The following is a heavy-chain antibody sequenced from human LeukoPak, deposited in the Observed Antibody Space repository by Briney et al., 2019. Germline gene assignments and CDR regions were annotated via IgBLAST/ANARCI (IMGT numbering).Heavy chain of an antibody. Sequence: GGSLRLSCAGPGFTFSNYAMTWVRQAPGKGLEWVSSVSGSGRNTFYPDSVEGRFTISRGNSKNTVYLQMNSLRADDTAVYYCVKSRRVGANQRGLFDYWGQGTLVTVSP. CDR3: VKSRRVGANQRGLFDY. J-gene: IGHJ4*02. V-gene: IGHV3-23*01. CDR1: GFTFSNYA. D-gene: IGHD1-26*01. CDR2: VSGSGRNT.